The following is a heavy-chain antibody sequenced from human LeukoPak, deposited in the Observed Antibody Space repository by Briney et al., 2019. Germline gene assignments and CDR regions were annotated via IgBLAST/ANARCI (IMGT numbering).Heavy chain of an antibody. D-gene: IGHD2-8*01. J-gene: IGHJ3*02. CDR1: GFTFSSYA. Sequence: GGSLRLSCAASGFTFSSYAMSWVRQAPGKGLEWVSAISGSGGSTYYADSVKGRFTISRDNSKNTLYLQMNSLRAEDTAVYYCAKDPPRALEMVSLDAFDIWGQGTMVTVSS. CDR2: ISGSGGST. V-gene: IGHV3-23*01. CDR3: AKDPPRALEMVSLDAFDI.